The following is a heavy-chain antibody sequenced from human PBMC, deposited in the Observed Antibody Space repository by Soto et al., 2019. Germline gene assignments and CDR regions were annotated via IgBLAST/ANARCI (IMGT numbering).Heavy chain of an antibody. CDR3: ARVSYILDDVSASTGCDP. CDR2: VYHSGST. J-gene: IGHJ5*01. D-gene: IGHD1-20*01. Sequence: QVQLQESGPGLVKPSGTLSLTCTVSGESISSNYWWTWVRQPPGKGLEWIAEVYHSGSTNYNPSLCMRVTRAVDKSQNHFSVRLSAVTAADTAVDYCARVSYILDDVSASTGCDPWGQGTLVNVFS. V-gene: IGHV4-4*02. CDR1: GESISSNYW.